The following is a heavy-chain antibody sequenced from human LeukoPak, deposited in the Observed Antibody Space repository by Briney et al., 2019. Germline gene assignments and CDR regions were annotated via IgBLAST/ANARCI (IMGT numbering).Heavy chain of an antibody. CDR2: IYYSGST. V-gene: IGHV4-31*03. Sequence: SETLSLTCTVSGGSISSGGYYWSWIRQHPGKGLEWIGYIYYSGSTYYNPSLKSRVTISVDTSKNQFSLNLSSVTAADTAVYYCARQLGQQFVPGYYYYMDVWGKGTTVTVSS. CDR1: GGSISSGGYY. D-gene: IGHD6-13*01. J-gene: IGHJ6*03. CDR3: ARQLGQQFVPGYYYYMDV.